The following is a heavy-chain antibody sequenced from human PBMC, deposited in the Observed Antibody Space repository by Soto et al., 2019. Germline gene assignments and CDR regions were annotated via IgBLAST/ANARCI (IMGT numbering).Heavy chain of an antibody. CDR2: IDKDGGTT. CDR1: GFTFSGYF. J-gene: IGHJ4*02. D-gene: IGHD3-10*01. V-gene: IGHV3-74*01. CDR3: TRGYYGPDY. Sequence: EVQLVESGGGSVQPGGSLGLSCAAPGFTFSGYFLYWVRQAPGKGLVWVSRIDKDGGTTNYADSVKGRFTISRDNAKNTLYLQMNSLRAEDTAVYYCTRGYYGPDYWGQGTLVTVSS.